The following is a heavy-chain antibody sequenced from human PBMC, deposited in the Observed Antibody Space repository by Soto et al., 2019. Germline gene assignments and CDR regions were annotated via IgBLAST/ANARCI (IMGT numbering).Heavy chain of an antibody. V-gene: IGHV4-34*01. CDR2: INHSGST. Sequence: SETLSLTCAVYGGSFSGYYWSWIRQPPGKGLEWIGEINHSGSTNYNPSLKSRVTISVDTSKNQFSLKLSSVTAADTAVYYCARAKQLGPYYYYGMDVWGQGTTVTVSS. CDR1: GGSFSGYY. D-gene: IGHD6-6*01. J-gene: IGHJ6*02. CDR3: ARAKQLGPYYYYGMDV.